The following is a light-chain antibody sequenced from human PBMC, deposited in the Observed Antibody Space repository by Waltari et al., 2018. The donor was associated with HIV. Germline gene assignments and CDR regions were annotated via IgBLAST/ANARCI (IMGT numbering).Light chain of an antibody. CDR3: SSYAGTNNWV. V-gene: IGLV2-8*01. CDR2: EVS. Sequence: QSALTQPPSASGSPGQSVTISCTGTGSDVGAYNYVSWYQQHPGKAPKVLIYEVSKPPAGVPDRFSGSKSDNTASLTVSGLQADDEADYYCSSYAGTNNWVFGGGTKLTVL. J-gene: IGLJ3*02. CDR1: GSDVGAYNY.